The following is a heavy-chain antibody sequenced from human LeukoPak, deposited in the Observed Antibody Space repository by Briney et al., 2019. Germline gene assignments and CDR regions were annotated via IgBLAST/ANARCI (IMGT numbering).Heavy chain of an antibody. CDR1: GGSISSGSYY. V-gene: IGHV4-61*02. J-gene: IGHJ5*02. Sequence: SETLSLTCTVSGGSISSGSYYWSWIRQPAGKGLEWIGRIYTSGSTNYNPSLKSRVTMSVDTSKNQFSLKLSSVTAADTAVYYCARANRNWFDPWGQGTLVTVSS. CDR3: ARANRNWFDP. CDR2: IYTSGST. D-gene: IGHD1-14*01.